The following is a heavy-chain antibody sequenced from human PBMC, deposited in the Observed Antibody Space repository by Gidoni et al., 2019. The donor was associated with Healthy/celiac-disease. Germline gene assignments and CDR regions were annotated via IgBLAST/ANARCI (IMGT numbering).Heavy chain of an antibody. CDR1: GFTFSSYS. Sequence: EVQLVESGGGLVKPGGSLRLACAASGFTFSSYSMNWVRQAPGKGLEWVSSISSSSSYIYYADSVKGRFTISRDNAKNSLYLQMNSLRAEDTAVYYCATMRGPDFDYWGQGTLVTVSS. CDR3: ATMRGPDFDY. D-gene: IGHD3-22*01. V-gene: IGHV3-21*01. CDR2: ISSSSSYI. J-gene: IGHJ4*02.